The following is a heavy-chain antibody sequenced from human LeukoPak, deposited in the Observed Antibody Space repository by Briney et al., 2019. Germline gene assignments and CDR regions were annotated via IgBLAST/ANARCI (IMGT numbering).Heavy chain of an antibody. CDR1: GGSISSSSYY. D-gene: IGHD4-17*01. CDR3: ARDWEYGDHDY. J-gene: IGHJ4*02. CDR2: IYYSGST. V-gene: IGHV4-39*07. Sequence: PSETLSLTCTVSGGSISSSSYYWGWIRQPPGKGLEWIGSIYYSGSTYYNPSLKSRVTISVDTSKNQFSLKLSSVTAADTAVYYCARDWEYGDHDYWGQGTLVTVSS.